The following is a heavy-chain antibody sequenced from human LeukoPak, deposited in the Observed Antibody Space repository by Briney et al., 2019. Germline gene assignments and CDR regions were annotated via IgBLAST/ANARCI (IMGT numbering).Heavy chain of an antibody. D-gene: IGHD2-2*01. CDR3: ATDGLYCSSTNCYFEY. Sequence: GGSLRLSRAASGFTFSNYAMSWVRQAPGKGLEWVSVISDSGGSTYYADSVKGRFTISRDNSKNTLHLQMNSLRAEDTAVYYCATDGLYCSSTNCYFEYWGQGTLVTVSS. V-gene: IGHV3-23*01. J-gene: IGHJ4*02. CDR1: GFTFSNYA. CDR2: ISDSGGST.